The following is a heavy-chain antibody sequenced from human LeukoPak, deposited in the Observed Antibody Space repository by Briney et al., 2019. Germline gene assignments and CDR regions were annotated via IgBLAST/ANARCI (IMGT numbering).Heavy chain of an antibody. J-gene: IGHJ3*02. D-gene: IGHD6-19*01. CDR3: ATVFSSGRVMDI. CDR2: ISGSGGST. Sequence: PGGSLRLSCAASGFTFSSYAMSWVRQAPGKGLEWVSAISGSGGSTYYADSVKGRFTISRDNSKNTLYLQMNSLRAEDTAVYYCATVFSSGRVMDIWGQGTMVTVSA. V-gene: IGHV3-23*01. CDR1: GFTFSSYA.